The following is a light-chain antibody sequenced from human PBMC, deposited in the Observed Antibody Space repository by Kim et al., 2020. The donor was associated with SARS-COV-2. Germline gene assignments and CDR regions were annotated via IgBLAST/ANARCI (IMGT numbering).Light chain of an antibody. Sequence: DIQMTQSPSTLSASVGERVTITCWASQSISTWLAWYQHKPGKAPKLLIYKASTLESGVPSRFRGSGSRTEFTLTISSLQPDDSATYFCKQYNSYYTGPFGQGTKLEI. V-gene: IGKV1-5*03. J-gene: IGKJ2*01. CDR1: QSISTW. CDR2: KAS. CDR3: KQYNSYYTGP.